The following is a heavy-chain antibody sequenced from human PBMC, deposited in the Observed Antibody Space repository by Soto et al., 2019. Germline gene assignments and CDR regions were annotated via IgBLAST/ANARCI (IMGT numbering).Heavy chain of an antibody. CDR3: VRTSLVVAAATREDY. Sequence: EVQLVESGGGLVQPGGSLRLSCAASGFTFSSYWMHWVRQAPGKGLVWVSRINSDGSSTSYADSVKGRFTISRDNAKNTLYLQMKSLRAEDTAVYYCVRTSLVVAAATREDYWGQGTLVPVSS. J-gene: IGHJ4*02. CDR1: GFTFSSYW. V-gene: IGHV3-74*01. D-gene: IGHD2-15*01. CDR2: INSDGSST.